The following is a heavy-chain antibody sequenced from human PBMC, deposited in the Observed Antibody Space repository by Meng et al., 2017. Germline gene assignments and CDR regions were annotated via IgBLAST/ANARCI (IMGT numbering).Heavy chain of an antibody. CDR1: GGSISSSNW. D-gene: IGHD7-27*01. J-gene: IGHJ4*02. Sequence: GEPQEPGPGLVKPSGTLSLTCAVSGGSISSSNWWSWVRQPPGKGLEWIGEIYHSGSTNYNPSLKSRVTISVDKSKNQFSLKLSSVTAADTAVYYCARIGDWGSTRYFDYWGQGTLVTVSS. V-gene: IGHV4-4*02. CDR3: ARIGDWGSTRYFDY. CDR2: IYHSGST.